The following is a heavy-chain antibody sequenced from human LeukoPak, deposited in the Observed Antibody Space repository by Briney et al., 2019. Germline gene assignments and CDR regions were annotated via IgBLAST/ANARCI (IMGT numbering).Heavy chain of an antibody. V-gene: IGHV4-59*01. CDR1: GGSISSYY. D-gene: IGHD7-27*01. CDR2: IYYSGST. Sequence: SETLSLTCTVSGGSISSYYWSWIRQPPGKGLEWIGYIYYSGSTNYNPSLKSRVTISVDTSKNQFSLKLSSVTAADTAVYYCARERLGKWFDPWGQGTLVTVSS. J-gene: IGHJ5*02. CDR3: ARERLGKWFDP.